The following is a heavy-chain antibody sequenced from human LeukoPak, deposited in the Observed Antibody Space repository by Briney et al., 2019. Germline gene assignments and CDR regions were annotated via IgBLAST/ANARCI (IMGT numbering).Heavy chain of an antibody. CDR3: ARVGRDWYFDL. Sequence: PSETLSLTCDVSSGSISSYYWNWIRQPPGKGLEWIGYIYYSGSTNYNPSFNSRVTISVDTSKHQFSLKLISVTAADTAVYYCARVGRDWYFDLWGRGTLVTVSS. CDR1: SGSISSYY. V-gene: IGHV4-59*01. CDR2: IYYSGST. J-gene: IGHJ2*01. D-gene: IGHD1-1*01.